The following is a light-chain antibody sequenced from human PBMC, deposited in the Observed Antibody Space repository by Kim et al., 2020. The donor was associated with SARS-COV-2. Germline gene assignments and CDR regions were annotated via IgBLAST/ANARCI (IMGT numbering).Light chain of an antibody. CDR1: QSISVY. CDR2: TAS. V-gene: IGKV1-39*01. Sequence: SASGGDRVTSTCRGSQSISVYLNWYQQKPGKAPKLLIYTASSLQSGVPSRFRGSGSGTDFTLTISSLQPEDFASYYCQQSYRTPHTFGQGTKLEI. J-gene: IGKJ2*01. CDR3: QQSYRTPHT.